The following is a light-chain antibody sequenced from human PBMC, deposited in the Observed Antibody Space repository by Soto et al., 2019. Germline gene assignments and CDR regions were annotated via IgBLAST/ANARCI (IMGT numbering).Light chain of an antibody. V-gene: IGKV3-20*01. Sequence: IVLTQSPGTLSLSPGERATLSCGASQSVTKNFLAWYQQKPGQAPRLPIYAASSRATGVPDRFSGSGSGTDFTLTISKLEPGDFAVYYCEQYGNPLLTFGPGTKVVSK. J-gene: IGKJ3*01. CDR2: AAS. CDR1: QSVTKNF. CDR3: EQYGNPLLT.